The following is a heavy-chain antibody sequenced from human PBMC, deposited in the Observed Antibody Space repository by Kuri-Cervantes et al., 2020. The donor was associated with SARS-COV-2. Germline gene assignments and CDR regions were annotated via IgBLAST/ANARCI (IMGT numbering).Heavy chain of an antibody. Sequence: SETLSLTCAVYGGSFSGYYWSWIRQPPGKGLEWIGEINHSGSTNYNPSLKSRVTMSVDTSKNQFSLKLSSVTAADTAVYYCARETYYCDSSGYYTYYYYGMDVWGQGTTVTVSS. V-gene: IGHV4-34*01. D-gene: IGHD3-22*01. CDR2: INHSGST. CDR3: ARETYYCDSSGYYTYYYYGMDV. J-gene: IGHJ6*02. CDR1: GGSFSGYY.